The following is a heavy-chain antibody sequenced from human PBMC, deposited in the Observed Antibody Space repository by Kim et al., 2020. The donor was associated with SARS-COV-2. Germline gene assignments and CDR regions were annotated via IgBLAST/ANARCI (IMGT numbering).Heavy chain of an antibody. Sequence: ASVKVSCKASGYTLTTYAMHWVRQAPGQRLEGMGWINAGNGNTKYSQKFQGRVTITRDTSASTAYMELSSLRSEDTAVYYCARAGLGYYDSSGYWNDAFDIWGQGTMVTVST. CDR3: ARAGLGYYDSSGYWNDAFDI. D-gene: IGHD3-22*01. V-gene: IGHV1-3*01. J-gene: IGHJ3*02. CDR1: GYTLTTYA. CDR2: INAGNGNT.